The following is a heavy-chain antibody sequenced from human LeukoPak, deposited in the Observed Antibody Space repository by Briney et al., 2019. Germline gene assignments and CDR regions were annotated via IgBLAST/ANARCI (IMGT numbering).Heavy chain of an antibody. J-gene: IGHJ3*02. CDR2: TYYKSKWYN. D-gene: IGHD1-26*01. CDR3: AGSVGATDASDI. CDR1: GDSVSSNSAA. Sequence: SQTLSLTCAISGDSVSSNSAAWHWIRQSPSSGLEWLGRTYYKSKWYNDYAVSVKSRITINPDTSKNQFSLQLNSVTPEDTAVYYCAGSVGATDASDIWGQGTMVTVSS. V-gene: IGHV6-1*01.